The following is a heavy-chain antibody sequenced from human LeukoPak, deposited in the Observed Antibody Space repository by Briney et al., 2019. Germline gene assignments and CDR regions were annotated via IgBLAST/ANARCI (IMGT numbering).Heavy chain of an antibody. Sequence: PSETLSLTYTVSGXSISNYYWSWIRQPPGKGLEWIGYIYYSGSTNYNPSLKSRVTMSVDTSKNQFPLKLSSVTAADTAVYYCARGRAGAHAFDIWGQGTMVTVSS. CDR2: IYYSGST. CDR1: GXSISNYY. D-gene: IGHD1-26*01. V-gene: IGHV4-59*01. CDR3: ARGRAGAHAFDI. J-gene: IGHJ3*02.